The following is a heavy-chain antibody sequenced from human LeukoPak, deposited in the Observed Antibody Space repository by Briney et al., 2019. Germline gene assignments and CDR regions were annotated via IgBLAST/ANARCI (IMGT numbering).Heavy chain of an antibody. CDR1: GFTFISYD. CDR3: AKNIPNCSSTSCPLDY. CDR2: XSYDGSNK. V-gene: IGHV3-30*18. J-gene: IGHJ4*02. D-gene: IGHD2-2*01. Sequence: PGGSLRLSCAASGFTFISYDIHWVRQAPGKGLEWVAVXSYDGSNKYYADSVKGRFTISRDNSKNTLYLQVNSLRTEDTAVYYCAKNIPNCSSTSCPLDYWGQGTLVTVSS.